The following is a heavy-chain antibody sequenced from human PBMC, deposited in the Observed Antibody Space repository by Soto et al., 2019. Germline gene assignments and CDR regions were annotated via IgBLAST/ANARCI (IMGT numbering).Heavy chain of an antibody. Sequence: QITWKESGPTLVKPTQTLTVTGTISGFSLTTEGVGVAWIRHPPGKALEWLASIYWHEDVRKNPSLGNRVTITRDTAKSQVVLTLTNLDPVDTATYYCIRAYNWNYDWGQGILVTVSS. D-gene: IGHD1-7*01. CDR2: IYWHEDV. J-gene: IGHJ4*02. CDR1: GFSLTTEGVG. V-gene: IGHV2-5*04. CDR3: IRAYNWNYD.